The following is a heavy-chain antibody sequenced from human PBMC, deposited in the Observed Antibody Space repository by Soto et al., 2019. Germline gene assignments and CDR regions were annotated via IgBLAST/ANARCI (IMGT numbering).Heavy chain of an antibody. Sequence: QVQLVESGGGVVQPGRSLRLSCAASGFTFSSYAMHWVRQAPGKGLEWVAVISYDGSNKYYADSVKGRFTISRDNSKNTLDLQMHRLRAGDTGVYYCARGGGSQYYYYGMDVWGQGTTVTVSS. CDR3: ARGGGSQYYYYGMDV. J-gene: IGHJ6*02. CDR1: GFTFSSYA. CDR2: ISYDGSNK. V-gene: IGHV3-30-3*01. D-gene: IGHD3-16*01.